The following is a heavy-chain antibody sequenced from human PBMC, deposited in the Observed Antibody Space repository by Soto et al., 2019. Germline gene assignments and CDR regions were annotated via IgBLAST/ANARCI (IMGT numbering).Heavy chain of an antibody. J-gene: IGHJ6*02. D-gene: IGHD3-22*01. Sequence: PSETLSLTCTVSGGSVSSGSYYWNWIRQPPGKGLEWIGYIYYSGSTNYNPSLKSRVTISVDTSKNQFSLKLSSVTAADTAVYYCARGGYYYDSSGLFGSGTHYYYYGMDVWGQGTTVTVSS. CDR1: GGSVSSGSYY. CDR3: ARGGYYYDSSGLFGSGTHYYYYGMDV. V-gene: IGHV4-61*01. CDR2: IYYSGST.